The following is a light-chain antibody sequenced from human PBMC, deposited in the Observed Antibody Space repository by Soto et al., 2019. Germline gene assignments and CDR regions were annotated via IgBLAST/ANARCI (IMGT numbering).Light chain of an antibody. CDR3: QQYGSSPIT. Sequence: DIVLTQSPATLSLSPGERATLSCRASQSVSNYLAWYQQKPGQAPRLLIYDASNRATGIPARFSGSGSGTDFTLTISRLEPEDFAVYYCQQYGSSPITFGQGTRLEI. CDR2: DAS. J-gene: IGKJ5*01. CDR1: QSVSNY. V-gene: IGKV3-20*01.